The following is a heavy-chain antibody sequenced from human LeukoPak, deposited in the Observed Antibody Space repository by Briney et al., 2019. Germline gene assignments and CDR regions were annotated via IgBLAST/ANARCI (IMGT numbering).Heavy chain of an antibody. CDR2: INHSGST. J-gene: IGHJ4*02. V-gene: IGHV4-34*01. D-gene: IGHD6-19*01. CDR3: ARRSGWYNPFDY. Sequence: SETLSLTCAVYGGSFSGYYWSWIRQPPGKGLEWIGEINHSGSTNYNPSLKSRVTIAVDTSKNQFSLKLSSVTAADTAVYYCARRSGWYNPFDYWGQGTLVTVSS. CDR1: GGSFSGYY.